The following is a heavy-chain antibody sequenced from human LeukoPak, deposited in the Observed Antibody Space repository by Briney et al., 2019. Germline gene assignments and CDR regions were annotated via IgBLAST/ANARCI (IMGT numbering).Heavy chain of an antibody. CDR2: INPHSGGT. V-gene: IGHV1-2*02. Sequence: GASVKVSCKASGYTFTDYYIHWVRQAPGQGLEWMGYINPHSGGTSSPQKFQGRVTMTTDASISTAYMELSRLTSDDTAVYYCAREGNGLLSKDLDYWAREPWPPSPQ. D-gene: IGHD2-15*01. J-gene: IGHJ4*02. CDR1: GYTFTDYY. CDR3: AREGNGLLSKDLDY.